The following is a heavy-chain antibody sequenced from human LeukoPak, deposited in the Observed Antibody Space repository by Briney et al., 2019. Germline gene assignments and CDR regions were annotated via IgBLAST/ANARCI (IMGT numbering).Heavy chain of an antibody. CDR1: GGAFSSYA. CDR2: IIPIFGTA. J-gene: IGHJ1*01. Sequence: SVKVSCKASGGAFSSYAISWVRQAPGQGLEWMGGIIPIFGTANNAQKFQGRVTITADESTSTAYMELSSLRSEDTAVYYCARGDYYDSSGYYYDRYEYFQHWGQGTLVTVSS. D-gene: IGHD3-22*01. V-gene: IGHV1-69*13. CDR3: ARGDYYDSSGYYYDRYEYFQH.